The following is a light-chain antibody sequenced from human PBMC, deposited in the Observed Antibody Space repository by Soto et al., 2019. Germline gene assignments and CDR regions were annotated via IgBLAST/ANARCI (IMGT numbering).Light chain of an antibody. Sequence: EIVLTQSPGTLSLSPGERATLSCRASQSVRSSFLAWYQQKPGQAPRLLIYAASSRATGIPDRFSGSGSGTDFTLTISRLGPEDFAVYYCQQYGSSPRTFGQGTKVEIK. V-gene: IGKV3-20*01. CDR2: AAS. J-gene: IGKJ1*01. CDR1: QSVRSSF. CDR3: QQYGSSPRT.